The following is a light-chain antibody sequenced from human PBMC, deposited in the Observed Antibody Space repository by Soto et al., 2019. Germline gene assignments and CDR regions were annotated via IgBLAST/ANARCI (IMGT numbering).Light chain of an antibody. CDR3: QQCANGTPKWT. CDR2: DAS. J-gene: IGKJ1*01. Sequence: EVVLPQSPGTLSLSQVERPTLSCRASQRISPVLDWYQQKPGQTPRLLIYDASNRATGIPARFSGSGSGTDFTLTISSLEPEDFAVYYCQQCANGTPKWTFGQGTKVEIK. V-gene: IGKV3-11*01. CDR1: QRISPV.